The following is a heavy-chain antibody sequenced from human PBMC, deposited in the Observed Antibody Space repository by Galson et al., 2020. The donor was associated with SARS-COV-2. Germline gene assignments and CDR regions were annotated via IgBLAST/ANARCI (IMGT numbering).Heavy chain of an antibody. Sequence: GGSLRLSCAASGFTFTKFDMNWVRQAPGKGLEWVSSIGSGDSYIDYADSVRGRFTISRDDAKNSLFLQMNSLTAEDTGMYFCARDRTGPLDSYVSCDHWGQGTLVTVSS. CDR1: GFTFTKFD. CDR3: ARDRTGPLDSYVSCDH. J-gene: IGHJ4*02. V-gene: IGHV3-21*04. CDR2: IGSGDSYI. D-gene: IGHD5-18*01.